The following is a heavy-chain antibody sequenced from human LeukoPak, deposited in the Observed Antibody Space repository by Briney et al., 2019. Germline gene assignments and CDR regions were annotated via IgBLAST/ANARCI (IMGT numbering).Heavy chain of an antibody. V-gene: IGHV4-59*01. CDR1: GGSLRNYY. CDR2: MYYRGRT. J-gene: IGHJ4*02. CDR3: ATGVHGIAAAGDYYFDY. Sequence: SETLSLSCTVSGGSLRNYYWSWIRQPPGKGLEWIGYMYYRGRTNYNPSLKSRVTTLVDTSKNQFSLRLTSVTAADTAVYYCATGVHGIAAAGDYYFDYWGQGTLVTVSS. D-gene: IGHD6-13*01.